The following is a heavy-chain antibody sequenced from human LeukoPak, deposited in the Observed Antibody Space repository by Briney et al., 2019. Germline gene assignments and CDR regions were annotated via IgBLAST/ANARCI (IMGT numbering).Heavy chain of an antibody. D-gene: IGHD5-18*01. CDR3: ARGSGYNAFDI. V-gene: IGHV3-7*01. J-gene: IGHJ3*02. CDR1: GFTFTTSW. CDR2: INENGNVK. Sequence: GGSLRLSCAASGFTFTTSWMAWVRQAPGKELEWVGNINENGNVKNHVDSMKGRFTTSRDNARNSVYLQMRSLKADDTAVYYCARGSGYNAFDIWGRGTMVTVSS.